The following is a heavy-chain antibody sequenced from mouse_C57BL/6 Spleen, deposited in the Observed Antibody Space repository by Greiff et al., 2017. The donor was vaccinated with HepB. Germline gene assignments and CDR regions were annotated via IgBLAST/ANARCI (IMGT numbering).Heavy chain of an antibody. J-gene: IGHJ3*01. CDR2: IRLKSDNYAT. D-gene: IGHD2-2*01. CDR1: GFTFSNYW. V-gene: IGHV6-3*01. CDR3: TSTMVTTPFAY. Sequence: EVNVVESGGGLVQPGGSMKLSCVASGFTFSNYWMNWVRQSPEKGLEWVAQIRLKSDNYATHYAESVKGRFTISRDDSKSSVYLQMNNLRAEDTGIYYCTSTMVTTPFAYWGQGTLVTVSA.